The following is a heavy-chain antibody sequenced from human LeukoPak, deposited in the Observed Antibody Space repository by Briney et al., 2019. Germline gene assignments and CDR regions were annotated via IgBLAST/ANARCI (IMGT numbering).Heavy chain of an antibody. CDR2: IRYDGSNK. Sequence: GGSLRLSCAASGFTFSSYGMHWVRQAPGKGLEWVAFIRYDGSNKYYADSVKGRFTISRDNSKNTLYLQMNSLRAEDTAVYYCAGSSGYYYSWFDPWGQGTLVTVSS. V-gene: IGHV3-30*02. D-gene: IGHD3-22*01. CDR3: AGSSGYYYSWFDP. CDR1: GFTFSSYG. J-gene: IGHJ5*02.